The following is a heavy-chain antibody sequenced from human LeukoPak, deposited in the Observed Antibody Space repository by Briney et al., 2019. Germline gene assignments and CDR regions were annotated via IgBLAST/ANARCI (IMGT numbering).Heavy chain of an antibody. CDR2: IYHSGST. V-gene: IGHV4-38-2*02. J-gene: IGHJ3*02. CDR3: ARDRTYYYGSGSYYAFDI. D-gene: IGHD3-10*01. CDR1: GYSISSGYY. Sequence: SETLSLTCAVSGYSISSGYYWGWIRQPPGKGLEWIGSIYHSGSTYYNPSLKSRVTISVDTSKNQFSLKLSSVTAADTAVYYCARDRTYYYGSGSYYAFDIWGQGTMVTVSS.